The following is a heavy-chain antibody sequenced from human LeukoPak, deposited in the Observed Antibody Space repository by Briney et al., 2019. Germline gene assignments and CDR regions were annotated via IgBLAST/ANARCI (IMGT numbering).Heavy chain of an antibody. CDR3: ARYSNYDWYFDL. V-gene: IGHV4-59*01. Sequence: SETLSLTCTVSGGSISSYYWSWIRQPPGKGLEWIGYIYYSGSTNYNPSLKSRVTISVDTSKNQFSLKLSSVTAADTAVYYCARYSNYDWYFDLWAVAPWSLSPQ. CDR1: GGSISSYY. D-gene: IGHD4-11*01. J-gene: IGHJ2*01. CDR2: IYYSGST.